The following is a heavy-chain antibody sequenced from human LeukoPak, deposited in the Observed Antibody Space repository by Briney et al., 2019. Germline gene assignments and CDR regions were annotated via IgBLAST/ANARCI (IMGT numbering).Heavy chain of an antibody. CDR2: IYYSGST. J-gene: IGHJ4*02. CDR1: GGSISSYY. V-gene: IGHV4-59*08. D-gene: IGHD6-13*01. Sequence: PSETLSLTCTVSGGSISSYYWSWIRQPPGKGLEWIGYIYYSGSTNYDPSLKSRVTISVDTSKNQFSLKLSSVTAADTAVYYCARHTSSWYGDYYFGYWGQGTLVTVSS. CDR3: ARHTSSWYGDYYFGY.